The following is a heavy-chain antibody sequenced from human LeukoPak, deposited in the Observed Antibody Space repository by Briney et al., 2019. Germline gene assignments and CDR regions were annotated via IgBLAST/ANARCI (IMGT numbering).Heavy chain of an antibody. CDR1: GGSITGYY. CDR2: IFSSGST. D-gene: IGHD2/OR15-2a*01. J-gene: IGHJ5*02. Sequence: PSETLSLTCTVFGGSITGYYWSWIRQPPGKGLEWVGYIFSSGSTNYNPSLKSRVTISLDTSKSQFSLKLISVTASDTAVYYCARLTKFLTTYYPTPWGQGTLVTVSS. V-gene: IGHV4-59*08. CDR3: ARLTKFLTTYYPTP.